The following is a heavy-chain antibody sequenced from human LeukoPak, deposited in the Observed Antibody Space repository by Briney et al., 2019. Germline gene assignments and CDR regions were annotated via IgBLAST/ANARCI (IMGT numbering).Heavy chain of an antibody. CDR3: PYVSGIGEL. CDR1: GGSTSYHY. V-gene: IGHV4-4*07. CDR2: IYTSGTT. D-gene: IGHD3-10*01. Sequence: SSETLSLTCTVSGGSTSYHYWSWIRQPAGKGLEWIGRIYTSGTTKYNPSLKSRVTISVDKSKNQFSLKLSSVTAADTAVYYCPYVSGIGELWGQGTLVTVSS. J-gene: IGHJ4*02.